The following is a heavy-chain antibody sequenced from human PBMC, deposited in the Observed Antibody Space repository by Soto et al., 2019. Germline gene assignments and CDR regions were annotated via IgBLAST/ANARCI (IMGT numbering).Heavy chain of an antibody. D-gene: IGHD6-19*01. CDR1: GYSFTSYW. Sequence: PGESLKISCKGSGYSFTSYWISWVRQMPGKGLEWMGRIDPSDSYTNYSPSFQGNVTISADKSITTAYLQWSSLKASDTAMYYCARQQWLGSYYYYYGMDVWGQGTTVTVSS. J-gene: IGHJ6*02. V-gene: IGHV5-10-1*01. CDR3: ARQQWLGSYYYYYGMDV. CDR2: IDPSDSYT.